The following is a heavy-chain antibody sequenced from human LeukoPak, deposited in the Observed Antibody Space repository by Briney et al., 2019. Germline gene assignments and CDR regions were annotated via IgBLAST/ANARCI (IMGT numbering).Heavy chain of an antibody. Sequence: PSETLSLTCAVYGGSFSGYYWSWIRQPPGKGLEWIGEINHSGSTNYNPSLKSRVTISVDTSKNQFSLKLSSVTAADTAVYYCARESPDGRNGYYFDYWGQGTLVTVSS. CDR2: INHSGST. D-gene: IGHD6-25*01. CDR3: ARESPDGRNGYYFDY. CDR1: GGSFSGYY. V-gene: IGHV4-34*01. J-gene: IGHJ4*02.